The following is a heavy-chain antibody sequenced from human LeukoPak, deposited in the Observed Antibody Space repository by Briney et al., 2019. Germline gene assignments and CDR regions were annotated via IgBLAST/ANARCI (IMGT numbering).Heavy chain of an antibody. CDR3: ARDSTVTSWFDP. CDR2: IIPNSGAT. D-gene: IGHD4-17*01. J-gene: IGHJ5*02. CDR1: GYTFTGYY. V-gene: IGHV1-2*02. Sequence: ASLKVSCKASGYTFTGYYMHWVRQAPGQGLEWMGWIIPNSGATNNAQKFQGRVTMTGDTSISTAYMELSRLRSDDTAVYYCARDSTVTSWFDPWGQGTLVTVP.